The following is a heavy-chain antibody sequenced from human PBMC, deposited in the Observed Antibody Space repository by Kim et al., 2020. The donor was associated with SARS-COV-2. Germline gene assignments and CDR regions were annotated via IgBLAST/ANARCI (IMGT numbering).Heavy chain of an antibody. Sequence: GGSLRLSCAASGFTFSSYAMNWFRQAPGKGLEWVSGINGGGTVTHFADSVKGRFTISRDNSMNTLYLQMNSLRDEDTAIYYCAKVTFDPNGGADHFDPWGQGTLLSVCS. D-gene: IGHD3-9*01. CDR3: AKVTFDPNGGADHFDP. J-gene: IGHJ5*02. V-gene: IGHV3-23*01. CDR2: INGGGTVT. CDR1: GFTFSSYA.